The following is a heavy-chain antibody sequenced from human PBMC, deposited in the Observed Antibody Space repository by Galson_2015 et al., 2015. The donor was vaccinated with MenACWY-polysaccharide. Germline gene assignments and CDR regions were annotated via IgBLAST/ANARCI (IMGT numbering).Heavy chain of an antibody. CDR3: AREGSRIVFHAFDI. Sequence: LRLSCAASGSRFSNSGMHWVRQAPGKGLEWVAAIQYDGSNKVYADSVKGRFTISRDNSENTVFLEMNTLGVEDTAVYYCAREGSRIVFHAFDIWGQGTMVTVSS. V-gene: IGHV3-33*01. CDR2: IQYDGSNK. J-gene: IGHJ3*02. CDR1: GSRFSNSG. D-gene: IGHD2-2*01.